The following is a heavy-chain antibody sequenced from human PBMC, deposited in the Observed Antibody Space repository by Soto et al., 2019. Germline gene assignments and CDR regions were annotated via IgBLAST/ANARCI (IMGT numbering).Heavy chain of an antibody. J-gene: IGHJ4*01. CDR2: IYYHGTT. CDR3: ARHDGFSSGWIFDY. CDR1: XGPXTXRTYS. V-gene: IGHV4-39*01. D-gene: IGHD6-19*01. Sequence: VXXGPXTXRTYSXGXXRQLSWKTLEWIGIIYYHGTTYSNLSLKSRVTISVDTSNNQLSLKLRSVTAADTAVYYCARHDGFSSGWIFDYWGHGTLVTVSS.